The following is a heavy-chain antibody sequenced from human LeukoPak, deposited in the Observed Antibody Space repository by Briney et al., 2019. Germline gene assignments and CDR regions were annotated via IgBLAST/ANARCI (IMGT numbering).Heavy chain of an antibody. V-gene: IGHV4-39*07. D-gene: IGHD3-3*01. CDR2: INHSGST. Sequence: SETLSLTCTVSGGSISSGDYYWSWIRQPPGKGLEWIGEINHSGSTNYNPSLKSRVTISVDTSKNQFSLKLSSVTAADTAVYYCARGAYYDFWSGYSAYYYYYGMDVWGQGTTVTVSS. J-gene: IGHJ6*02. CDR1: GGSISSGDYY. CDR3: ARGAYYDFWSGYSAYYYYYGMDV.